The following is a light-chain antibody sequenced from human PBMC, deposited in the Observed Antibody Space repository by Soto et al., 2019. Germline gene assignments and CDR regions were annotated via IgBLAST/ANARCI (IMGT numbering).Light chain of an antibody. CDR1: QSISSW. J-gene: IGKJ1*01. CDR2: KAS. V-gene: IGKV1-5*03. Sequence: DIQMTQSPSTLSASVGDGVTITCRASQSISSWLAWYQQKPGKAPNLLIYKASSLEGGVPSRSSGSGSGTEFTPTISSLQPDDFATYYCQQYNSYWTFGQGTKVDI. CDR3: QQYNSYWT.